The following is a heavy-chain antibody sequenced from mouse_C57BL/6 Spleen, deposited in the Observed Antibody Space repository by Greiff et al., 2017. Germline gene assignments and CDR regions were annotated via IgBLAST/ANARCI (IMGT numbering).Heavy chain of an antibody. D-gene: IGHD2-4*01. CDR2: IDTEDGDT. CDR1: GFNIKDYY. J-gene: IGHJ2*01. Sequence: VQLQQSGAELVRPGASVKLSCTASGFNIKDYYMHWVKQRPEQGPEWIGRIDTEDGDTEYAPKFQGKATMTADTSSNTAYLQLSSLTSEDTAVYYCTTIFYDYDYFDYWGQGTTLTVSS. CDR3: TTIFYDYDYFDY. V-gene: IGHV14-1*01.